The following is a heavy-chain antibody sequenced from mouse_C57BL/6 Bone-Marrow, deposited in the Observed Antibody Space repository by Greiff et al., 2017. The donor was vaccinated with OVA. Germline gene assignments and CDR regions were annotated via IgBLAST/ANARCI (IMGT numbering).Heavy chain of an antibody. CDR2: IWRGGST. D-gene: IGHD3-2*02. CDR3: AKKGGSGYGFAY. CDR1: GFSLTSYG. V-gene: IGHV2-5*01. Sequence: QVQLQQSGPGLVQPSQSLSITCTVSGFSLTSYGVHWVRQSPGKGLEWLGVIWRGGSTDYNAAFMSRLSITKDNSKSRVFYKMNRLQADDTAIYYCAKKGGSGYGFAYWGQGTLVTVSA. J-gene: IGHJ3*01.